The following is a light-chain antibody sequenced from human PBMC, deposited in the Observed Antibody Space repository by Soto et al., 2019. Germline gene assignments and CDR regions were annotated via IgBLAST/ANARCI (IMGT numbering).Light chain of an antibody. V-gene: IGKV3-20*01. Sequence: EIVLSQSPGTLSLSPGERATLSCRASQSASSSYLAWYQQKPGQAPRLLIYGASSRATGIAARFSGSGSGTEFTLTISSLQSEDFALYYCQQHKSWPHTFGQGTKVDIK. CDR2: GAS. J-gene: IGKJ2*01. CDR1: QSASSSY. CDR3: QQHKSWPHT.